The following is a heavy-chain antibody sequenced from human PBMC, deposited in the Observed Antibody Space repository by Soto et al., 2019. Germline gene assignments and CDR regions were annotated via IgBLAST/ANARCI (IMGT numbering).Heavy chain of an antibody. J-gene: IGHJ4*01. CDR1: GFTFSSYS. D-gene: IGHD2-15*01. V-gene: IGHV3-48*01. CDR2: ISSSSSTI. CDR3: ARGGGCSGGSCNFES. Sequence: EVQLVESGGGLVQPGGSLRLSCAASGFTFSSYSMNWVRQAPGKGLEWVSYISSSSSTIYYADSVKGRFTISRDNAKNSLYLQITSLRAEDTAVYYCARGGGCSGGSCNFESWGQGTLVTVSS.